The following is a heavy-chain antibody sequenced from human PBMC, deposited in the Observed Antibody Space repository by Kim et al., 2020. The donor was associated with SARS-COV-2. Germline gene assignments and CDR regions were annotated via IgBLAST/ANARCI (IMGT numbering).Heavy chain of an antibody. V-gene: IGHV3-33*08. CDR2: IWFDGTNK. J-gene: IGHJ3*01. Sequence: GGSLRLSCAASGFTFSSYAMHWVRQAPGKGLEWVAVIWFDGTNKYYADSVKGRFTISRDNSKNTLYLQMNSLRAEDTAVYYCARVGGYSGSYYDWGQGTMVTVSS. CDR3: ARVGGYSGSYYD. CDR1: GFTFSSYA. D-gene: IGHD1-26*01.